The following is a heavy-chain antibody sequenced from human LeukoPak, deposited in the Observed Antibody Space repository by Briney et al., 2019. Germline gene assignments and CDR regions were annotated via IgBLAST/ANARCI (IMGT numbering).Heavy chain of an antibody. CDR1: GYTFTGYY. V-gene: IGHV1-2*04. J-gene: IGHJ4*02. CDR2: TNPNSGGT. Sequence: ASVRVSCKASGYTFTGYYMHWVRQAPGQGLEWMGWTNPNSGGTNYAQKFQGWVTMTRDTSISTAYMGLSRLRSDDTAVYYCAREAYSSGWYLRGPRRYYFDYWGQGTLVTVSS. CDR3: AREAYSSGWYLRGPRRYYFDY. D-gene: IGHD6-19*01.